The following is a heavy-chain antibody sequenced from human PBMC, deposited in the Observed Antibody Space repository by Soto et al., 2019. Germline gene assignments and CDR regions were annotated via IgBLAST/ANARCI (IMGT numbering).Heavy chain of an antibody. CDR2: INHSGST. Sequence: QVQLQQWGAGLLKPSETLSLTCAVYGGSFSGYYWSWIRQPPGKGLEWIGEINHSGSTNYNPSLKSRVTISVDTSKDRFSLKLSSVTAADTAVYYCARRRNYYDSSGYYYNWFDPWGQGTLVTVSS. CDR3: ARRRNYYDSSGYYYNWFDP. D-gene: IGHD3-22*01. V-gene: IGHV4-34*01. CDR1: GGSFSGYY. J-gene: IGHJ5*02.